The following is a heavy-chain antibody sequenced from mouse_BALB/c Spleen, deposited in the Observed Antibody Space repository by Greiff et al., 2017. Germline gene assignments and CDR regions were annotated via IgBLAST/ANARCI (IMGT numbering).Heavy chain of an antibody. CDR3: ASGLHGNYGSVAY. CDR2: IDTSDSYT. J-gene: IGHJ3*01. V-gene: IGHV1-69*01. D-gene: IGHD2-1*01. CDR1: GYTFTDYW. Sequence: QVQLQQPGAELVLPGASVKMSCKASGYTFTDYWMHWVQQRPGQGLEWIGAIDTSDSYTSYNQKFKGKATLTVDESSSTAYMQLSSLTSEDSAVYYCASGLHGNYGSVAYWGQGTLVTVSA.